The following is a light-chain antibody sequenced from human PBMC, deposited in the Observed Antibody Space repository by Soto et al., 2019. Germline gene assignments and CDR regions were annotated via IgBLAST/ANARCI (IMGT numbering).Light chain of an antibody. Sequence: QSVLTQPPSVSGAPGQRVTISCTGNSANLGAGYDVQWYQQFPGRAPNLIIFRNNNRPSGVPDRFSASKSDNSASLAIAGLQTEDEADYYCQSYDSSVNGVVFGGGTKLTVL. V-gene: IGLV1-40*01. J-gene: IGLJ2*01. CDR1: SANLGAGYD. CDR2: RNN. CDR3: QSYDSSVNGVV.